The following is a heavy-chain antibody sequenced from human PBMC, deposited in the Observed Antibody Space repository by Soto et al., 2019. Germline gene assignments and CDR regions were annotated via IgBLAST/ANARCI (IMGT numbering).Heavy chain of an antibody. D-gene: IGHD1-26*01. J-gene: IGHJ6*02. CDR1: GFSFRDYD. CDR2: LGAARDP. CDR3: ARAYLGRLPRRADYYDAMDV. Sequence: EVQLVESGGGSVQPGESLRLSCAASGFSFRDYDMHWVRQRKGKGLEWVSALGAARDPYYVGSVKGRFSVSRDNAQNSLCRQMNNLRVDDTAVYFCARAYLGRLPRRADYYDAMDVWGRGTTVTVSS. V-gene: IGHV3-13*05.